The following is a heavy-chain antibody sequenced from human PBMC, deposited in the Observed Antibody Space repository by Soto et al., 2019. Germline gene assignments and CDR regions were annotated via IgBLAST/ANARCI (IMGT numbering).Heavy chain of an antibody. CDR1: GGSISSYY. Sequence: SETLSLTCTVSGGSISSYYWSWIRQPPGKGLEWIGYIYYSGSTNYNPSLKSRVTISVDTSKNQFSLKLSSVTAADTAVYYCARDARLGGDYGRNYYYYYYMDVWGKGTTVTVSS. V-gene: IGHV4-59*01. CDR3: ARDARLGGDYGRNYYYYYYMDV. D-gene: IGHD4-17*01. J-gene: IGHJ6*03. CDR2: IYYSGST.